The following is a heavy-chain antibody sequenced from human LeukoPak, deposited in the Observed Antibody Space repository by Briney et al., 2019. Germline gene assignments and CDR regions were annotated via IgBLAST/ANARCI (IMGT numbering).Heavy chain of an antibody. CDR2: IKQDGSEK. V-gene: IGHV3-7*05. D-gene: IGHD2-2*01. CDR3: ARDSLYQDDH. CDR1: GFTFSAHW. Sequence: PGGSLRLSCAASGFTFSAHWMTWVRQAPGKGLEWVAQIKQDGSEKYYVDSVKGRFTISRDNAKNSLFLQMSSLRTEDTAVYYCARDSLYQDDHWGQGTLVTVSS. J-gene: IGHJ5*02.